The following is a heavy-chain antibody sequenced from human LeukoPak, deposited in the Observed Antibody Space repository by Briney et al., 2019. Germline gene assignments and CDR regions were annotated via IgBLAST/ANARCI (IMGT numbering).Heavy chain of an antibody. D-gene: IGHD6-13*01. CDR1: GFTFSSYA. J-gene: IGHJ4*02. CDR3: ALSSSWYGGFFDY. CDR2: ISYDGSNK. Sequence: GGSLRLSCAASGFTFSSYAMHWVRQAPGKGLEWVAVISYDGSNKYYADSVKGRFTISRDNSKNTLYLQMNSLRAEDTAVYYCALSSSWYGGFFDYWGQGTLVTVSS. V-gene: IGHV3-30*04.